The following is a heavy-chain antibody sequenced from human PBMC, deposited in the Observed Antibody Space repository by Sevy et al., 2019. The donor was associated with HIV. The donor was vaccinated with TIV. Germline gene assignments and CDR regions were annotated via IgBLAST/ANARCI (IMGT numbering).Heavy chain of an antibody. CDR3: ARDIVLMVYATYYYYYGMDV. CDR1: GFTFSSYA. J-gene: IGHJ6*02. D-gene: IGHD2-8*01. V-gene: IGHV3-30*04. Sequence: GGSLRLSCAASGFTFSSYAMHWVRQAPGKGLEWVAVISYDGSNKYYADSVKGRFTISRDNSKNTLYLRMNSLRAEDTAVYYCARDIVLMVYATYYYYYGMDVWGQGTTVTVSS. CDR2: ISYDGSNK.